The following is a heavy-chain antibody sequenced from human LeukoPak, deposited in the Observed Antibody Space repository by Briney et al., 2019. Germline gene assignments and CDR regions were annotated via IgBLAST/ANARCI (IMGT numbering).Heavy chain of an antibody. CDR2: ISAYNGDT. D-gene: IGHD3-9*01. CDR3: ARDSCDFLTGRYSGSGGDY. V-gene: IGHV1-18*01. Sequence: ASVKVSCKTSGYIFSSYGINWVRQAPGQGLEWVGWISAYNGDTKYAQKLQGRVTMTTDTSTRTVYMELRTLRSDDTAVCYCARDSCDFLTGRYSGSGGDYWGQGTLVTVSS. J-gene: IGHJ4*02. CDR1: GYIFSSYG.